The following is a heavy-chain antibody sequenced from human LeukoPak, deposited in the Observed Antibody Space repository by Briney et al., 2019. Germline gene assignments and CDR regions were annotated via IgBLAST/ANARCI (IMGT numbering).Heavy chain of an antibody. J-gene: IGHJ4*02. Sequence: GGSLRLSCAASGFTVSSNYMSWVRQAPGKGLEWVAVIYSGGSTYYADSVKGRFTISRDNSKNTLYLQMNSLRAEDTAVYYCARGGIAAAGTSYYFDYWGQGTLVTVSS. CDR3: ARGGIAAAGTSYYFDY. CDR1: GFTVSSNY. CDR2: IYSGGST. V-gene: IGHV3-66*01. D-gene: IGHD6-13*01.